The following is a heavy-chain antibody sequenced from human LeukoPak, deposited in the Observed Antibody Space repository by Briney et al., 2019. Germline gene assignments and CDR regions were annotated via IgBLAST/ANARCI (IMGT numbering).Heavy chain of an antibody. J-gene: IGHJ5*02. CDR2: IWYGGSNK. Sequence: GGSLRLSCAASGFTFSSYGMHWVRQAPSKALEWVAVIWYGGSNKYYADSVKGRFTISRDNSKNTLYLQMNSLRAEDTAVYYCAREMGIAELNWFDPWGQGTLVTVSS. CDR3: AREMGIAELNWFDP. V-gene: IGHV3-33*01. CDR1: GFTFSSYG. D-gene: IGHD6-13*01.